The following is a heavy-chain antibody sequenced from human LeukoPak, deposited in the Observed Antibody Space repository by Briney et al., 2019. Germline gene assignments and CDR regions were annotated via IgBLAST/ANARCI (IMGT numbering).Heavy chain of an antibody. Sequence: SVKVSCKASGGTFSSYAISWVRQAPGQGLEWMGRIIPILGIANYAQKFQGRVTITADKSTSTAYMELRSLRSDDTALYYCARTCSSSSCYMVHWGQGTLVTVSS. J-gene: IGHJ4*02. D-gene: IGHD2-2*02. V-gene: IGHV1-69*04. CDR2: IIPILGIA. CDR3: ARTCSSSSCYMVH. CDR1: GGTFSSYA.